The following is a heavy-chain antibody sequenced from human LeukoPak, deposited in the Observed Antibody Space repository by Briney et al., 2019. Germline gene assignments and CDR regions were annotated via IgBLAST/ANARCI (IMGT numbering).Heavy chain of an antibody. V-gene: IGHV1-46*01. CDR3: ARDGQTEQLVQPALDY. Sequence: GASVKVSCKASGYTFTSYYMHWVRQAPGQGLEWMGIINPSGGSTSYAQKFQGRVTMTRDTSTSTVYMELSSLRSEDTAVYYCARDGQTEQLVQPALDYWGQGTLVTVSS. D-gene: IGHD6-13*01. J-gene: IGHJ4*02. CDR1: GYTFTSYY. CDR2: INPSGGST.